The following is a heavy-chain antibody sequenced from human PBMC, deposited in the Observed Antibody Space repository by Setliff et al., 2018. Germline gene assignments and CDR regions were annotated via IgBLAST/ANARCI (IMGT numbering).Heavy chain of an antibody. CDR3: AKGGTYRYFDF. V-gene: IGHV4-59*01. Sequence: SETLSLTCTVSGGPFSGASIWSWIRQPPGKGLECIGYVYYSGTAKYDPSLESRAIMSVDASKNEISLKLKSVTAADTAVYYCAKGGTYRYFDFWGQGALVTVSS. CDR2: VYYSGTA. CDR1: GGPFSGAS. J-gene: IGHJ4*02. D-gene: IGHD1-1*01.